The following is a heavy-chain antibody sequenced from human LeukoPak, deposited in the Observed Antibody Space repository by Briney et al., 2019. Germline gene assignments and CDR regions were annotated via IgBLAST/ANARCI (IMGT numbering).Heavy chain of an antibody. CDR1: GGSISSYY. V-gene: IGHV4-59*12. J-gene: IGHJ4*02. CDR3: ARESPYYYDSSGYYNDY. Sequence: SETLSLTCTVAGGSISSYYWSWIRQPPGQGLEWIGYIYYSGSTYYNPSLKSRVTISVDTSKNQFSLKLRSVTAADTAVYYCARESPYYYDSSGYYNDYWGQGTLVTVSS. CDR2: IYYSGST. D-gene: IGHD3-22*01.